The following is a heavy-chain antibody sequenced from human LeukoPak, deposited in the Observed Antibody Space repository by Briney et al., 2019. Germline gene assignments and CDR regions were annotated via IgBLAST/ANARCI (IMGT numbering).Heavy chain of an antibody. D-gene: IGHD6-19*01. V-gene: IGHV3-7*01. Sequence: GGSLRLSCAASGFTFSSYWMTWVRQAPGKGLEWVANIKQDGSERYYVDSVKGRFTISRGNAKISLYLQMNSLRAEDTAVYYCAKDSSGWYVDYWGQGTLVTVSS. CDR3: AKDSSGWYVDY. CDR2: IKQDGSER. CDR1: GFTFSSYW. J-gene: IGHJ4*02.